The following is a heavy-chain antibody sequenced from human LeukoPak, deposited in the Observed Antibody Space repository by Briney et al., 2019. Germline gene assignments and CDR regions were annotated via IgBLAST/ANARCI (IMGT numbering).Heavy chain of an antibody. Sequence: SETLSLTCTVSGGSISSYYWSWIRQPPGKGLEWIGYIYYSGSTNYNPSLKSRVTISVDTSKNQFSLKLSSVTAADTAVYYCARHPAPYSYGGDSYYYYGMDVWGQGTTVTLSS. D-gene: IGHD2-21*02. V-gene: IGHV4-59*08. CDR3: ARHPAPYSYGGDSYYYYGMDV. CDR2: IYYSGST. CDR1: GGSISSYY. J-gene: IGHJ6*02.